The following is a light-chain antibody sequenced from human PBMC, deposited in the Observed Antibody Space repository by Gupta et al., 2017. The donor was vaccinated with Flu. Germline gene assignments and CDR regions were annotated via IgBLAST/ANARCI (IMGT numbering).Light chain of an antibody. Sequence: EIVLTQSPATLSLSPGERATLSCRASQRVSSNLAWYQQRPGQAPRLLIYGASNRATDIPARFSGSGSGTDFTLTISSLEPEDFAVYYCQQRSNWQWTFGQGTKVEIK. CDR3: QQRSNWQWT. CDR2: GAS. CDR1: QRVSSN. V-gene: IGKV3-11*01. J-gene: IGKJ1*01.